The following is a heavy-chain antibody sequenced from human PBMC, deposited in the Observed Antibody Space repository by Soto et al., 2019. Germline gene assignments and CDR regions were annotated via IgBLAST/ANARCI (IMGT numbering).Heavy chain of an antibody. V-gene: IGHV3-23*01. J-gene: IGHJ4*02. CDR3: AKRDDGSERSPPLINY. CDR1: GFTFSSYS. CDR2: VGGGGDNI. D-gene: IGHD3-10*01. Sequence: QLLESGGGLVQPGGSLRLSCAASGFTFSSYSMNWVRQAPGKGLQWVATVGGGGDNIFYADSVKGRFTISRDDSQNMLVLQMNSLRPEDTAVYFCAKRDDGSERSPPLINYWGQGTLVTVSS.